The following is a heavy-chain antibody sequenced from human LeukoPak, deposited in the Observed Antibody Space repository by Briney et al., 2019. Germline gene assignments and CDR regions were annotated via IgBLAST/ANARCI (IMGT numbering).Heavy chain of an antibody. Sequence: SVKVSCKAFGGTFSSYAISWVRQAPGQGLEWMGGIIPIFGTANYAQKFQGRVTITADESTSTAYMELSSLRSEDTAVYYCARGYCSGGSCYSFDYWGQGTLVTVSS. D-gene: IGHD2-15*01. CDR3: ARGYCSGGSCYSFDY. V-gene: IGHV1-69*01. CDR2: IIPIFGTA. J-gene: IGHJ4*02. CDR1: GGTFSSYA.